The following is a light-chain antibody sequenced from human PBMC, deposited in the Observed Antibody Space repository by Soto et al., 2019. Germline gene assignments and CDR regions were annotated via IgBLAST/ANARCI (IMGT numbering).Light chain of an antibody. V-gene: IGLV1-44*01. J-gene: IGLJ2*01. Sequence: QSVLTQPPSASGTPGQTVPISCSGSSSNIGSNTVNWYQQLPGTAPKLLIYSNDRRPLGVPDRVSGSKSGTSASLAISGLQSEDEADYYCAAWDDSLNGVVFGGGTKLTVL. CDR3: AAWDDSLNGVV. CDR2: SND. CDR1: SSNIGSNT.